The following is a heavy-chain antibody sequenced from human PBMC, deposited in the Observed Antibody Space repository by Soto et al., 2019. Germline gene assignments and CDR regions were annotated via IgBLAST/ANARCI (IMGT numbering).Heavy chain of an antibody. CDR1: GFNFDTEP. J-gene: IGHJ5*01. CDR2: IRSGGSAT. Sequence: EVQLVASGGGLVHPGGSLKLSCAASGFNFDTEPMNWVRQAPGKGLEWVSNIRSGGSATSYADSVKGRFTISRDNGKNSLYLQMNSLRDEDTAVYFCVRDVNWGFDSWGQGTLVTVSS. CDR3: VRDVNWGFDS. D-gene: IGHD7-27*01. V-gene: IGHV3-48*02.